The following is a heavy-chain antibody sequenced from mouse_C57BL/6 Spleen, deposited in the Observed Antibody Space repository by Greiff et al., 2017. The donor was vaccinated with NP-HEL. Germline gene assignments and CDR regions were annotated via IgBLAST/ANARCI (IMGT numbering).Heavy chain of an antibody. D-gene: IGHD2-4*01. CDR2: IFPGSGST. Sequence: VQLQQSGPELVKPGASVKISCKASGYTFTDYYINWVKQRPGQGLEWIGWIFPGSGSTYYNEKFKGKATLTVDKSSSIAYMLRSSLTSEDSAVYFCARPYDYDYYAMDYWGQGTSVTVSS. CDR1: GYTFTDYY. CDR3: ARPYDYDYYAMDY. V-gene: IGHV1-75*01. J-gene: IGHJ4*01.